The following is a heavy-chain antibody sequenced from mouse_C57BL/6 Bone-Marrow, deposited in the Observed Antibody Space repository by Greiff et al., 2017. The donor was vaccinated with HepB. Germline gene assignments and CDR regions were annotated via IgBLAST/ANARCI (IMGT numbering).Heavy chain of an antibody. V-gene: IGHV1-62-2*01. CDR3: ARREERGPARGWFAY. CDR1: GYTFTSYW. CDR2: FYPGSGSI. Sequence: VQLQQPGAELVKPGASVKLSCKASGYTFTSYWMHWVKQRPGQGLEWIGWFYPGSGSIKYNEKFKDKATLTADKYSSTVYMGLSRLTSEDSAVYVCARREERGPARGWFAYWGQGTLVTVSA. J-gene: IGHJ3*01.